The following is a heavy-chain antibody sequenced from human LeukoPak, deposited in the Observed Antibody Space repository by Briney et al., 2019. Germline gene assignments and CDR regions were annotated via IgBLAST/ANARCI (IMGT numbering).Heavy chain of an antibody. J-gene: IGHJ3*02. CDR3: AKDALRGYSYGHDAFDI. CDR1: GFTFSSYA. Sequence: GGSLRLSCAASGFTFSSYAMSWVRQAPGKGLEWVSAISGSGGSTYYADSVKGRFTISRDNSKNTLYLQMNSLRAEDTAVYYCAKDALRGYSYGHDAFDIWGQGTMVTVSS. CDR2: ISGSGGST. D-gene: IGHD5-18*01. V-gene: IGHV3-23*01.